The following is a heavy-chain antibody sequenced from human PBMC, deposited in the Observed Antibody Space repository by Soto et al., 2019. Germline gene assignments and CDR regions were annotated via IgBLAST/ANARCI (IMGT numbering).Heavy chain of an antibody. Sequence: GSLSLTCVAAECSFSTYNMNWVRQAPGKGLEWVSFISSTSSHIHYADSVKGRFTISTDNAKNSLYLQMNSLRAEDTAVYYCARDPAADGYYGMDVWGQGTTVTAP. D-gene: IGHD6-13*01. CDR3: ARDPAADGYYGMDV. CDR2: ISSTSSHI. CDR1: ECSFSTYN. V-gene: IGHV3-21*01. J-gene: IGHJ6*02.